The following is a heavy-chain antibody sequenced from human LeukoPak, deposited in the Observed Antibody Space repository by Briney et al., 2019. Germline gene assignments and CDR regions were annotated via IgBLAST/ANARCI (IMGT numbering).Heavy chain of an antibody. Sequence: GGSLRLSCAASGFTFSTYAMSWVRQAPGKGPQWVSSISGSGASTYYADSVKGRFTISRDNSKNTLILQMNSLRAEDTAVYYCAKRTDYSNYGPFDYWGQGTPVTVSS. CDR1: GFTFSTYA. J-gene: IGHJ4*02. V-gene: IGHV3-23*01. CDR3: AKRTDYSNYGPFDY. D-gene: IGHD4-11*01. CDR2: ISGSGAST.